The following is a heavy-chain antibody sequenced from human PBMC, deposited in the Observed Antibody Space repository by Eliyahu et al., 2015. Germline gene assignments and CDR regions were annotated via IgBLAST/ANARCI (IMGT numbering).Heavy chain of an antibody. D-gene: IGHD3-10*01. V-gene: IGHV1-2*04. CDR3: ARIDNYGVFDI. Sequence: QVQLVQSGAEVKKPGTSVKVSCKASGYTFTGYYIHWVRQAPGQGLEWMGWINPNGGGTIYAQKFQGWVTMTRDTSISTAYMDLSRLGSDDAAVYYCARIDNYGVFDIWGQGTVVTVSS. CDR1: GYTFTGYY. CDR2: INPNGGGT. J-gene: IGHJ3*02.